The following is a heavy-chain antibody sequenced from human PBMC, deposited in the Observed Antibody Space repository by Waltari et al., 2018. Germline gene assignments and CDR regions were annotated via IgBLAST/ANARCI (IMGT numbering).Heavy chain of an antibody. V-gene: IGHV3-23*04. CDR2: IRGSVGST. Sequence: EVQLVESGGGLVQPGGSLRLSCAASGFTFSSYAMSWVRQAPGKGRDGVSAIRGSVGSTYYADSVKGRFTISRDNSKNTLYLQMNSLRAEDTAVYYCAKDSNAGAAAGTRPDYWGQGTLVTVSS. D-gene: IGHD6-13*01. J-gene: IGHJ4*02. CDR1: GFTFSSYA. CDR3: AKDSNAGAAAGTRPDY.